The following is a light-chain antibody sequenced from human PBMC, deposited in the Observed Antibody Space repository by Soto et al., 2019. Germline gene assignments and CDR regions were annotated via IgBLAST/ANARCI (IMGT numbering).Light chain of an antibody. CDR3: QQRHNWPLP. V-gene: IGKV3-15*01. CDR1: QSISTE. CDR2: SAS. Sequence: EIVMTQSPATLSVSPGERATLSCRASQSISTELAWYQQKPGQPPRLLIYSASTRDTGVPARFTGSGSGSELPLTFSGLQSEVFAVYSCQQRHNWPLPFGQGTRHEI. J-gene: IGKJ2*01.